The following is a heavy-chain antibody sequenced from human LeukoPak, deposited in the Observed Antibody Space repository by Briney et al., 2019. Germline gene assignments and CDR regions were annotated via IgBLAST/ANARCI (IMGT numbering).Heavy chain of an antibody. V-gene: IGHV3-11*01. CDR2: ISSNGSTI. D-gene: IGHD3-22*01. CDR1: GFTLSDYY. J-gene: IGHJ6*02. CDR3: ARGWEWLLLHYYYYGMDV. Sequence: GGSLRLSCAASGFTLSDYYMSWIRQAPGKGLEWVSYISSNGSTIYYADSVKGRFTISRDNAKNSLYLQMNSLRAEDTAVYYCARGWEWLLLHYYYYGMDVWGQGTTVTVSS.